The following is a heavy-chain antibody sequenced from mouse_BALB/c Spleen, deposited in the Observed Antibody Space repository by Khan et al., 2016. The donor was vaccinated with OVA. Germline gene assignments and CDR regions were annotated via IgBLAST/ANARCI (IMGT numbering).Heavy chain of an antibody. CDR3: ARGTTVGAFDY. D-gene: IGHD1-1*01. Sequence: EVQLQESGGGLVQPGGSLKLSCATSGFTFSDYFMYWVRQTPEKRLEWVAYISNGGGSTYYPDTVKGRFTISRDNAKNTLYLQMSRLKSEDTAMXYCARGTTVGAFDYWGQGTTLTVSS. V-gene: IGHV5-12*02. CDR1: GFTFSDYF. J-gene: IGHJ2*01. CDR2: ISNGGGST.